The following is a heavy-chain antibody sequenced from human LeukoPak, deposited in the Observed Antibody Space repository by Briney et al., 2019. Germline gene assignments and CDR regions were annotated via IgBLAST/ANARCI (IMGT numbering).Heavy chain of an antibody. D-gene: IGHD4-11*01. CDR1: GFSVSSYW. V-gene: IGHV3-74*01. J-gene: IGHJ6*03. Sequence: GGSLRLSCAVSGFSVSSYWMHWVRQAPGKGLVWVSRINSDGSSTSYADPVKGRFTISRDNAKNTLYLQMNSLRAEDTAVYYCARDLYSNYDYYYYYMDVWGKGTTVTVSS. CDR2: INSDGSST. CDR3: ARDLYSNYDYYYYYMDV.